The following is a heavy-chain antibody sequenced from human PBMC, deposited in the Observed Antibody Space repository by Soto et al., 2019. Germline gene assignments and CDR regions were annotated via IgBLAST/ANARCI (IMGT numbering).Heavy chain of an antibody. CDR1: GIAFVDNA. CDR3: ARQPRNEAGRYYYYYYMAV. V-gene: IGHV3-49*03. D-gene: IGHD1-1*01. J-gene: IGHJ6*03. CDR2: ITSKRYGGTP. Sequence: GVSLRLSCTASGIAFVDNAMTWFRQAPGKGLEWVGHITSKRYGGTPRYAASVEGRFTISRDDSTSIAYLQMNSLRAEDTAVYYCARQPRNEAGRYYYYYYMAVWGKGSTVTVSS.